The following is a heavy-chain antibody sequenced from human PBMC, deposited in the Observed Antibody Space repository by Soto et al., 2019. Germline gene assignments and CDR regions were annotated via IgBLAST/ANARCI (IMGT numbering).Heavy chain of an antibody. J-gene: IGHJ5*02. CDR1: GGTFSSYA. D-gene: IGHD2-15*01. CDR3: ARDRNGYCSGGSCYPNWFDP. Sequence: VKVSCKASGGTFSSYAISWVRQAPGQGLEWMGGIIPIFGTANYAQKFQGRVTITADESTSTAYMELSSLRSEDTAVYYCARDRNGYCSGGSCYPNWFDPWGQGTLVTVSS. V-gene: IGHV1-69*13. CDR2: IIPIFGTA.